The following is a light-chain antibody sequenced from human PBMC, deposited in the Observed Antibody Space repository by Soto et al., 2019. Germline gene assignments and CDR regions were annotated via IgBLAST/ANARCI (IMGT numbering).Light chain of an antibody. CDR2: GAS. CDR1: QSVSTN. CDR3: QQYSSSHS. Sequence: EIVMTQSPITLSVSPEERATLSCRASQSVSTNWAWYQQKPGQVPSLLIYGASTRASGIPARFSGSGSGTEFTLTIGSLQSEDFAVYYCQQYSSSHSFGQGTRLEIK. J-gene: IGKJ5*01. V-gene: IGKV3-15*01.